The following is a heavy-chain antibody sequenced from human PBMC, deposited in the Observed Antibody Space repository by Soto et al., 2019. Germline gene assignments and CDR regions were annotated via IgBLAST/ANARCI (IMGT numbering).Heavy chain of an antibody. D-gene: IGHD3-10*01. CDR1: GLTFGSRA. Sequence: GGSLRLSCVASGLTFGSRAMSWVRQAPGEGLQWVSTITETGGDAKYADSVRGRFVISRDNSKKTLYLQMTSLTAEDSAMYFCARGSTDSYPGSRIFDFWGRGTLVTVS. V-gene: IGHV3-23*01. J-gene: IGHJ4*02. CDR2: ITETGGDA. CDR3: ARGSTDSYPGSRIFDF.